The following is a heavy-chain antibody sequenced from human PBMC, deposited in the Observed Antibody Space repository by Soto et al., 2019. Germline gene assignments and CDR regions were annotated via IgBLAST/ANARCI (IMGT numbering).Heavy chain of an antibody. V-gene: IGHV4-30-4*01. CDR1: GGSISSGDYY. D-gene: IGHD5-18*01. CDR2: IYYSGST. J-gene: IGHJ5*02. Sequence: PSETLSLTCTVSGGSISSGDYYWSWIRQPPGKGLEWIGYIYYSGSTYYNPSLKSRVTISVDTSKNQFSLKLSSVTAADTAVYYCARGGERSWIQLWSWGQGTLVTVSS. CDR3: ARGGERSWIQLWS.